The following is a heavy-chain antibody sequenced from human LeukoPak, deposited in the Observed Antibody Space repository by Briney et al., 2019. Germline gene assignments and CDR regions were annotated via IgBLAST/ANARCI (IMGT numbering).Heavy chain of an antibody. Sequence: SETLSLTCAVYGGSFSGYYWSWIRQPPGKGPEWIGEINHSGSTNYNPSLKSRVTISVDTSKNQFSLKLSSVTAADTAVYYCAREWAYSSSSGLGYWGQGTLVTVSS. J-gene: IGHJ4*02. D-gene: IGHD6-6*01. CDR1: GGSFSGYY. V-gene: IGHV4-34*01. CDR2: INHSGST. CDR3: AREWAYSSSSGLGY.